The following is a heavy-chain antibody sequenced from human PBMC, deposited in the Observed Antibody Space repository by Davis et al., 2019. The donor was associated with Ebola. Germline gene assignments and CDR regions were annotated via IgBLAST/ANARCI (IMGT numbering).Heavy chain of an antibody. V-gene: IGHV3-30*18. CDR2: ISYDGAEK. Sequence: PGGSLRLSCVASGFTFSSYGMHWVRQAPGKGLEWLAVISYDGAEKNYADSVKGRVTISRDNSKNTLYLQMNSLRGEDTAVYYCAKDRKLLLGGDYFDNWGQGTLVTVSS. D-gene: IGHD3-10*01. CDR1: GFTFSSYG. J-gene: IGHJ4*02. CDR3: AKDRKLLLGGDYFDN.